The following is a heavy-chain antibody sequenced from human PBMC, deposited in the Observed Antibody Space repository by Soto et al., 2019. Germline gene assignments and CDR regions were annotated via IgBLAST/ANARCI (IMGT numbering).Heavy chain of an antibody. Sequence: PGGSLRLSCAASGFTFSSYGMHWVRQAPGKGLEWVAVIWYDGSNKYYADSVKGRFTISRDNSKNTLYLQMNSLRAEDTAVYYCASSKVYCSSTSCYHSSGYYYGMDVWGQGTTVTVSS. CDR3: ASSKVYCSSTSCYHSSGYYYGMDV. V-gene: IGHV3-33*01. J-gene: IGHJ6*02. CDR1: GFTFSSYG. D-gene: IGHD2-2*01. CDR2: IWYDGSNK.